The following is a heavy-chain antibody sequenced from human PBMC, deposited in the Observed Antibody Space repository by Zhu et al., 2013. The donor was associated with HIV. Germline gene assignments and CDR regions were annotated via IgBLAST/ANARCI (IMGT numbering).Heavy chain of an antibody. CDR1: GGTFSSYT. J-gene: IGHJ4*02. CDR2: IIPILGIA. CDR3: ARGYYGSGRGYFDY. Sequence: QVQLVQSGAEVKKPGSSVKVSCKASGGTFSSYTISWVRQAPGQGLEWMGRIIPILGIANYAQKFQGRVTITADKSTSTAYMELSSLRSEDTAVYYCARGYYGSGRGYFDYWGQGTLVTVSS. V-gene: IGHV1-69*02. D-gene: IGHD3-10*01.